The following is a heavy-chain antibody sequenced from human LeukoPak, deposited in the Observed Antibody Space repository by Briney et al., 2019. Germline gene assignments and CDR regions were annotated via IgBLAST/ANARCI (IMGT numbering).Heavy chain of an antibody. CDR2: IYYSGST. CDR3: VRGQYYGSGIYFLDY. Sequence: SETLSLTCTVSGGSISSYYWSWIRHPPGKGLEWIGHIYYSGSTNYNPSLKSRVTISVDTSKNQFSLKLNSVTAADTAVYYCVRGQYYGSGIYFLDYWGQGTLVTVSS. J-gene: IGHJ4*02. D-gene: IGHD3-10*01. V-gene: IGHV4-59*01. CDR1: GGSISSYY.